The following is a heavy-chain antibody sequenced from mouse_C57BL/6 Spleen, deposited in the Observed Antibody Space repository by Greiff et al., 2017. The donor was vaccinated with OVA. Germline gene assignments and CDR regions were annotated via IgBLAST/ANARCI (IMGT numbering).Heavy chain of an antibody. J-gene: IGHJ4*01. CDR2: IHPNSGST. CDR1: GYTFTSYW. CDR3: ARRFYDGYYHYYAMDY. Sequence: QVQLKQPGAELVKPGASVKLSCKASGYTFTSYWMHWVKQRPGQGLEWIGMIHPNSGSTNYTEKFKSKATLTVDKSSSTAYMQLSSLTSEDSAVYYCARRFYDGYYHYYAMDYWGQGTSVTVSS. D-gene: IGHD2-3*01. V-gene: IGHV1-64*01.